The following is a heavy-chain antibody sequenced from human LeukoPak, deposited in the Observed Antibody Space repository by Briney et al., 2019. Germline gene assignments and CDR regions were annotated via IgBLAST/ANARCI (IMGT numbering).Heavy chain of an antibody. V-gene: IGHV1-2*06. D-gene: IGHD3-10*01. Sequence: ASVKVSCKASGYTFTGYFIHWVRPAPGQGLEWIGRINPNRGGTNYAQKFQGRVTMTKDTSISTAYMELSRLRSDDTAVYYCAREGSGILWFGESYYYFDYWGQGTLVTVSS. J-gene: IGHJ4*02. CDR1: GYTFTGYF. CDR3: AREGSGILWFGESYYYFDY. CDR2: INPNRGGT.